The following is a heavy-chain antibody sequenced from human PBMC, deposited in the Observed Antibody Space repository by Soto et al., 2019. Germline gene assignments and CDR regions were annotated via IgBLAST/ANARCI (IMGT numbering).Heavy chain of an antibody. Sequence: QVQLVESGGGLVKPGGSLRLSCAASGFTFSDYYMSWIRQAPGKGLEWVSYISSSSSYTNYADSVKDRFTISRDNAKNSLYLQMNSLRAEDTAVYYCAREDIVATHYFDYWGQGTLVTVSS. D-gene: IGHD5-12*01. CDR3: AREDIVATHYFDY. CDR1: GFTFSDYY. CDR2: ISSSSSYT. J-gene: IGHJ4*02. V-gene: IGHV3-11*05.